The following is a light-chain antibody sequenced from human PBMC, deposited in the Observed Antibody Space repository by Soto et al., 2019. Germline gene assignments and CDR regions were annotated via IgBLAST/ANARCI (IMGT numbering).Light chain of an antibody. J-gene: IGLJ2*01. CDR2: STI. CDR1: SSNIGSNT. V-gene: IGLV1-44*01. CDR3: GAWDDSLNGVV. Sequence: QSVLTQPPSASGTPEQGITISCSGSSSNIGSNTVNWYQKFPGTAPKLLIYSTILRPSGVPDRFSGSKSDTSASLAISGLQSDDEADYYCGAWDDSLNGVVFGGGTKVTVL.